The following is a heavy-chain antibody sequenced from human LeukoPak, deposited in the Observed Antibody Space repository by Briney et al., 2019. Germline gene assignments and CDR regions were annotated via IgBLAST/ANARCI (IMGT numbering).Heavy chain of an antibody. CDR3: ARDIPATVTKCFDY. Sequence: GGSLRLSCAASGFTLSSYAMSWVRQGPGKGLEWVSAISVSGNTYHADSVKGRFTISRDNAKNSLYLQMNSLRAEDTAVYYCARDIPATVTKCFDYWGQGTLVTDSS. D-gene: IGHD4-17*01. V-gene: IGHV3-21*01. CDR1: GFTLSSYA. J-gene: IGHJ4*02. CDR2: ISVSGNT.